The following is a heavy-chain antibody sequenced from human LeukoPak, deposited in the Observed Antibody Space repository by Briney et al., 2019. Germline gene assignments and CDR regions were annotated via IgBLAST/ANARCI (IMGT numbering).Heavy chain of an antibody. CDR2: ISAYNGNI. CDR1: GYTFTSYG. D-gene: IGHD1-1*01. V-gene: IGHV1-18*01. J-gene: IGHJ5*02. Sequence: ASVKVSCKASGYTFTSYGISWVRQAPGQGLEWMGWISAYNGNINYAQKLQGRVTMTTDTSTSTAYMELRSLRSDDTAVYYCARGGRVQLERRPWFDPWGQGTLVTVSS. CDR3: ARGGRVQLERRPWFDP.